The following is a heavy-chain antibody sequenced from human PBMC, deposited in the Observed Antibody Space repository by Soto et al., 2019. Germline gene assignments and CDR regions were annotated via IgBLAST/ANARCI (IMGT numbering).Heavy chain of an antibody. D-gene: IGHD3-10*01. CDR3: AKGGRYTNSRSGGLSF. Sequence: GGSLRLSCAASGFTFDDYSMHWVRQAPGKGLEWVSLISWNGGDTYYADAVKGRFTISRDNSKSSLYLQMNSLIEEDTALYHCAKGGRYTNSRSGGLSFWGQGTLVTVSS. J-gene: IGHJ4*02. CDR1: GFTFDDYS. V-gene: IGHV3-43*01. CDR2: ISWNGGDT.